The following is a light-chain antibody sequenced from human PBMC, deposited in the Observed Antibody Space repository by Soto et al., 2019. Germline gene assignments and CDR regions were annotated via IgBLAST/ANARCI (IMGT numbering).Light chain of an antibody. V-gene: IGKV3-20*01. CDR3: QYQGT. CDR1: QSVGRRY. CDR2: DTS. Sequence: IVLTQSPGILSLSPGERATLSCRASQSVGRRYLAWYQQKPGQAPMLLIDDTSERASDIPDRFSGSGSGTDFTLTISRLVPEDFAVYYCQYQGTFGGGTKVEIK. J-gene: IGKJ4*01.